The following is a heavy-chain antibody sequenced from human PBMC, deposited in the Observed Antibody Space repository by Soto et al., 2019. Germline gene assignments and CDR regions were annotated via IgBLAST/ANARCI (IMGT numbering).Heavy chain of an antibody. Sequence: QVQLVQSGAEVKKPGASVKVSCKASGYTLNTYGITWVRQAPGQGLEWMGWISANNDHTNYPQKLQGRVTMTTDTSTRTANMALRSRTSDVTAVYYCARGTYFDYWGQGTLVTVSS. V-gene: IGHV1-18*01. CDR2: ISANNDHT. J-gene: IGHJ4*02. CDR1: GYTLNTYG. CDR3: ARGTYFDY.